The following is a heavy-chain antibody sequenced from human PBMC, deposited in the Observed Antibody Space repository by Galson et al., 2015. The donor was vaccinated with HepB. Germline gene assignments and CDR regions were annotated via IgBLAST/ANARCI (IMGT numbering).Heavy chain of an antibody. J-gene: IGHJ5*02. CDR2: VRSKANSYAT. V-gene: IGHV3-73*01. D-gene: IGHD6-13*01. CDR3: FALGAAAGRGTWFDP. CDR1: GFTFSASG. Sequence: SLRLSCAASGFTFSASGIHWVRQASGKGLEWVGRVRSKANSYATTYAASVRGRFTVSRDVSKNTAYLQMNGLKAEDTAIYYCFALGAAAGRGTWFDPWGQGTLVTVSS.